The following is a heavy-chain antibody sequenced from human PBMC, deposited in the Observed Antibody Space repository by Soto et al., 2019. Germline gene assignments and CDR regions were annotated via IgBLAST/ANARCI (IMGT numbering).Heavy chain of an antibody. D-gene: IGHD1-7*01. Sequence: QEHLVESGGGVVQPGRSLRLSCAASGSIFSGYGMHWVRQAPGKGLEWVAVIWYDGSNKYYADSVKGRFTISRDNSKNILYLQMDSLRVEDTAIYYCVRDGIGGTAFRGFCDYWGQGTLVTVSS. CDR2: IWYDGSNK. J-gene: IGHJ4*02. V-gene: IGHV3-33*01. CDR1: GSIFSGYG. CDR3: VRDGIGGTAFRGFCDY.